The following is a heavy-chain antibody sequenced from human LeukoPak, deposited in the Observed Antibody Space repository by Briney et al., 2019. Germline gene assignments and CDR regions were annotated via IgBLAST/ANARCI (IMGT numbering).Heavy chain of an antibody. Sequence: GASVKVSCKASGYTFTSYGISWVRQAPGQGLEWMGWISAYNGNTNYAQKLQGRVTMTTDTFTSTAYMELRSLRSDDTAVYYCARDLRYFDWLLRTVFDYWGQGTLVTVSS. D-gene: IGHD3-9*01. V-gene: IGHV1-18*04. CDR2: ISAYNGNT. J-gene: IGHJ4*02. CDR3: ARDLRYFDWLLRTVFDY. CDR1: GYTFTSYG.